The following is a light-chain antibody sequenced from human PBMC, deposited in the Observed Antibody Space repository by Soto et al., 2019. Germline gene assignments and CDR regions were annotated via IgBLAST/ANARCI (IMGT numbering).Light chain of an antibody. CDR3: QQYNIYPVT. CDR2: GAS. Sequence: DIQMTQSPSSLSASVGDRVTITCRASQDISNNLAWFQQKPGKGPESLIYGASSLQSGVPSKFSGSGSGTDFTSTINRLQPEDLATYYFQQYNIYPVTFGGGTKVEIK. CDR1: QDISNN. V-gene: IGKV1-16*02. J-gene: IGKJ4*01.